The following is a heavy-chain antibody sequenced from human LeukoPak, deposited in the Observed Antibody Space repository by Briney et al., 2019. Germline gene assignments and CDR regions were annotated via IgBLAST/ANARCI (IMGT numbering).Heavy chain of an antibody. Sequence: ASVKVSCKASGFTFTSSAMQWVRQASGQRLEWIGWIVVGSGNTNYAQKFQERVTITRDMSTSTTYMELSSLRSEDTAVYYCAAVGGTTVTTVFAFDIWGQGTMVTVSS. D-gene: IGHD4-17*01. V-gene: IGHV1-58*02. CDR3: AAVGGTTVTTVFAFDI. CDR2: IVVGSGNT. CDR1: GFTFTSSA. J-gene: IGHJ3*02.